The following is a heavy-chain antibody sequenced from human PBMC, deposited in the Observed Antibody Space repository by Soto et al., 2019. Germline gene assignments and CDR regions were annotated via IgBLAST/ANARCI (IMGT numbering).Heavy chain of an antibody. J-gene: IGHJ5*02. D-gene: IGHD5-12*01. CDR2: ISAGGVST. CDR3: AKMYRGYSGYIQS. V-gene: IGHV3-23*01. Sequence: GGSLRLSCATSGFTFTSYAMTWVRQGPGKGLEWVSSISAGGVSTYFADSVKGRFTISRDNSKNTLFLHMNSLRAEDTAVYYCAKMYRGYSGYIQSWGQGTLVTVSS. CDR1: GFTFTSYA.